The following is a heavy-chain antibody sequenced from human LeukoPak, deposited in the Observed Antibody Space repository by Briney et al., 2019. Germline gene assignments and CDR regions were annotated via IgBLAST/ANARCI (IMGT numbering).Heavy chain of an antibody. CDR3: AKDADPTYDILTGYYIFDY. Sequence: GGSLRLSCAVSGFTFSSYAMHWVRQAPGKGLEWVAVISYDGSNKYYADPVKGRFTISRDNSKNTLYLQMNSLRAKDTAVYYCAKDADPTYDILTGYYIFDYWGQGTLVTVSS. D-gene: IGHD3-9*01. V-gene: IGHV3-30-3*01. CDR2: ISYDGSNK. J-gene: IGHJ4*02. CDR1: GFTFSSYA.